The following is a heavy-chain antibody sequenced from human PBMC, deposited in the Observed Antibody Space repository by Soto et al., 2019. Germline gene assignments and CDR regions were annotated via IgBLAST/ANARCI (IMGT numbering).Heavy chain of an antibody. J-gene: IGHJ4*02. D-gene: IGHD5-18*01. CDR1: GGSISGSSW. V-gene: IGHV4-4*02. CDR3: ARARMWIQLWPVKGYFDY. Sequence: PSETLSLTCAVSGGSISGSSWWNWVRQPPGKGLEWIGEVYHSGTTDYNPSLKSRVTISVDTSKNQFSLKLSSVTAADTAVYYCARARMWIQLWPVKGYFDYWGQGTLVTVSS. CDR2: VYHSGTT.